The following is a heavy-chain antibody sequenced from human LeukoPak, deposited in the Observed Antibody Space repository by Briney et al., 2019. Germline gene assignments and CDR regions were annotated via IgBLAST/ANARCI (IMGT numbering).Heavy chain of an antibody. CDR3: VKSGGYGLIDY. Sequence: SETLSLTCAVYGGSFSGYYWSWIRQPPGKGLEWIGEINHSGSTNYNPSLKSRVTISVDTAKNQFSLKLSSVTAADTAVYFCVKSGGYGLIDYWGQGTLVTVSS. D-gene: IGHD1-26*01. CDR1: GGSFSGYY. CDR2: INHSGST. J-gene: IGHJ4*02. V-gene: IGHV4-34*01.